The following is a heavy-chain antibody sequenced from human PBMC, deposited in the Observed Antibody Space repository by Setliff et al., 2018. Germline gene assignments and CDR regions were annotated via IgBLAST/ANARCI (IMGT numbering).Heavy chain of an antibody. CDR3: ARPGRSNYWDSFDY. CDR1: GFTFSTYW. J-gene: IGHJ4*02. CDR2: INQYGSEK. Sequence: GGSLRLSCAASGFTFSTYWMSWVRQAPGKGLEWVANINQYGSEKYYVDSVKGRFTISRDNAKKSLDLQMNSLRVDDTAVYYCARPGRSNYWDSFDYWGQGILVTVSS. V-gene: IGHV3-7*01. D-gene: IGHD3-10*01.